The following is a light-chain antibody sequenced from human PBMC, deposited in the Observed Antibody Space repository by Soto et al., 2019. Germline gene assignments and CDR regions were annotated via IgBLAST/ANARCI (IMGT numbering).Light chain of an antibody. V-gene: IGKV3-11*01. CDR2: DAS. Sequence: EIVWTQSPGTLSLSPGESATLSCRASQGVSSYLAWYQQKPCQAPRLLIYDASNRATGIPARFSGSGSGTDFTLTISSLEPEDAAVYYCQQRSNWPPITFGQGTRLEIK. CDR3: QQRSNWPPIT. J-gene: IGKJ5*01. CDR1: QGVSSY.